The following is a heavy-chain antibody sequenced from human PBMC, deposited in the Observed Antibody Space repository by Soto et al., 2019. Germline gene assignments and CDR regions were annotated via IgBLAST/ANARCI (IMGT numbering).Heavy chain of an antibody. CDR2: ISWNSGSI. V-gene: IGHV3-9*01. Sequence: TGGSLRLSCAASGFTFDDYAMHWVRQAPGKGLEWVSGISWNSGSIGYADSVKGRFTISRDNAKNSLYLQMNSLRAEDTALYYCAKDIYAYGDAAFPFDYWGQGTLVTVSS. D-gene: IGHD4-17*01. CDR3: AKDIYAYGDAAFPFDY. J-gene: IGHJ4*02. CDR1: GFTFDDYA.